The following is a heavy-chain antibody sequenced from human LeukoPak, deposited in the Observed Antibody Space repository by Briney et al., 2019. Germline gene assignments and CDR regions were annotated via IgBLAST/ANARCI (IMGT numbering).Heavy chain of an antibody. V-gene: IGHV1-2*02. CDR2: INPNSGGT. Sequence: GASVKVSCKASGFTFTAYHMHWVRQAPGQGLEWMEWINPNSGGTNYAQKFQGRVTMTRDTSISTAYMELSGLRSDDTAVYYCARGPHWDPHFDYWGQGTLVTVSS. CDR1: GFTFTAYH. D-gene: IGHD7-27*01. CDR3: ARGPHWDPHFDY. J-gene: IGHJ4*02.